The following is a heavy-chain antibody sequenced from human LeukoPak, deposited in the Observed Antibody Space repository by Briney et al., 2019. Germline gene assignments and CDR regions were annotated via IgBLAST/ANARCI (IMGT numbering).Heavy chain of an antibody. CDR1: GYTFTSYY. CDR3: ARVGLGATLYYGMDV. Sequence: ASVKVSCKASGYTFTSYYMHWVRPAPGQGLEWMGIINPSGGSTSYAQKFQGRVTMTRDTSTSTVYMELSSLRSEDTAVYYCARVGLGATLYYGMDVWGQGTTVTVSS. CDR2: INPSGGST. V-gene: IGHV1-46*01. J-gene: IGHJ6*02. D-gene: IGHD1-26*01.